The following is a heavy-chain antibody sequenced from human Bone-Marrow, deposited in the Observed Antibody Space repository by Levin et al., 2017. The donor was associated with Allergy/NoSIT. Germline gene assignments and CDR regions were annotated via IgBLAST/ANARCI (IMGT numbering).Heavy chain of an antibody. CDR2: IYHSGST. V-gene: IGHV4-30-2*01. CDR1: GGSISSGGYS. CDR3: ARVGGFGELLTTDDAFDI. D-gene: IGHD3-10*01. Sequence: SETLSLTCAVSGGSISSGGYSWSWIRQPPGKGLEWIGYIYHSGSTYYNPSLKSRVTISVDRSKNQFSLKLSSVTAADTAVYYCARVGGFGELLTTDDAFDIWGQGTMVTVSS. J-gene: IGHJ3*02.